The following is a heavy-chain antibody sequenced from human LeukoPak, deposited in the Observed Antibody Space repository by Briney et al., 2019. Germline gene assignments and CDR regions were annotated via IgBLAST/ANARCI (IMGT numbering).Heavy chain of an antibody. Sequence: SETLSLTCTVSGGSISSYYWSWIRQPPGKGLEWIGYIYYSGSTNYNPSLKSRVTISVDTSKNQFSLKLSSVTAADTAVYYCARMKRYCSSTSCYYYYYMDVWGKGTTVTVSS. J-gene: IGHJ6*03. V-gene: IGHV4-59*01. CDR2: IYYSGST. CDR1: GGSISSYY. CDR3: ARMKRYCSSTSCYYYYYMDV. D-gene: IGHD2-2*01.